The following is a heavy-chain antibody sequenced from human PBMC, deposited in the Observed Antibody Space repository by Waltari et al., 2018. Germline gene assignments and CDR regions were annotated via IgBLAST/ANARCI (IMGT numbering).Heavy chain of an antibody. J-gene: IGHJ4*02. CDR2: IQEDGSEK. Sequence: EVQLVESGGGLVQPGGSLRLSCAASGSTFGSYWMSWVRQAPGKGLEWVANIQEDGSEKNYVDSVKGRFTISRDNAKNSLYLQMNSLRAEDTAVYFCARDNSSSWYFFDYWGQGTVVTVSS. CDR1: GSTFGSYW. V-gene: IGHV3-7*01. D-gene: IGHD6-13*01. CDR3: ARDNSSSWYFFDY.